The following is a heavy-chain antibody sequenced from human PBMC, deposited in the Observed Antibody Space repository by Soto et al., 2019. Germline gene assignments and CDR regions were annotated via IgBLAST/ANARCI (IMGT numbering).Heavy chain of an antibody. J-gene: IGHJ6*02. V-gene: IGHV3-7*05. CDR3: ARDWGTPGRGSAVGYYYHYGMDV. Sequence: EVQLVESGGGLVQPGGSLRLSCLASEFTFNTYWMNWVRQAPGRGLEWVANIKDDGSEKNYVDSVKGRFTISRDNAMNSRYLQMTSLRGEDTAVYFCARDWGTPGRGSAVGYYYHYGMDVWGQGTTVTVSS. CDR2: IKDDGSEK. CDR1: EFTFNTYW. D-gene: IGHD6-19*01.